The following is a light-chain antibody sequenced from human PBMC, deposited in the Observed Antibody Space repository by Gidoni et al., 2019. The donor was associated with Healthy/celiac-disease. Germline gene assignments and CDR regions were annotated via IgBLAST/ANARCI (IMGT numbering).Light chain of an antibody. CDR2: DAS. J-gene: IGKJ2*01. CDR1: QSVSSY. Sequence: EIVLTQPPATLSLSPGERATLSCRASQSVSSYLAWYQQKPGQAPRLLIYDASNRATGIPARFSGSGSGTEFTLTISSREPEDFAVDYCQQRSNWPPRYTFGQGTKLEIK. CDR3: QQRSNWPPRYT. V-gene: IGKV3-11*01.